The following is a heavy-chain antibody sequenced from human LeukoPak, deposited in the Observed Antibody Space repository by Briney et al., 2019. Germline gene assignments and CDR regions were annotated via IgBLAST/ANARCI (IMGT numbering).Heavy chain of an antibody. CDR3: ARVGGTYYYGSGSYRAQDY. Sequence: SETLSLTCSVSGYSISSGYNWGWIRQSPGQGLEWLGIINESESTYYNPSLKSRVTITVDTSKNQFSLKLSSVTAADTAVYYCARVGGTYYYGSGSYRAQDYWGQGTLVTVSS. V-gene: IGHV4-38-2*02. CDR1: GYSISSGYN. CDR2: INESEST. J-gene: IGHJ4*02. D-gene: IGHD3-10*01.